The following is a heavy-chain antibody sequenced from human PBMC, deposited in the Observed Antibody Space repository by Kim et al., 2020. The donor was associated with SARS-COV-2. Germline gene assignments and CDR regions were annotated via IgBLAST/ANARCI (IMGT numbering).Heavy chain of an antibody. CDR3: ARGIAYYYDSSGYWFDP. Sequence: SETLSLTCAVYGGSFSGYYWSWIRQPPGKGLEWIGEINHSGSTNYNPSLKSRVTISVDTSKNQFSLKLSSVTAADTAVYYCARGIAYYYDSSGYWFDPWG. D-gene: IGHD3-22*01. V-gene: IGHV4-34*01. CDR1: GGSFSGYY. J-gene: IGHJ5*02. CDR2: INHSGST.